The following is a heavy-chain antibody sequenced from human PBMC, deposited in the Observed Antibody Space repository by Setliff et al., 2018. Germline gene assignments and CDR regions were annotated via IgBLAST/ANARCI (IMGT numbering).Heavy chain of an antibody. J-gene: IGHJ4*02. Sequence: SVKVSCKASGGTFSSYAISWVRQAPGQGLEWMGGIIPIFGTANYAQKFQGRVTITTGESTSTAYMELSSLRSEDTAVYYCAKVLDTTGYYYFDFWGQGTLVTVSS. D-gene: IGHD3-22*01. CDR3: AKVLDTTGYYYFDF. CDR2: IIPIFGTA. V-gene: IGHV1-69*05. CDR1: GGTFSSYA.